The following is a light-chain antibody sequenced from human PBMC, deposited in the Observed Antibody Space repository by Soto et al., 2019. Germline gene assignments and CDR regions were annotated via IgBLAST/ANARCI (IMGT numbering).Light chain of an antibody. CDR3: AAWDDSLNGVV. CDR1: GSNIGSTT. J-gene: IGLJ2*01. V-gene: IGLV1-44*01. CDR2: GHN. Sequence: QSVLTQPPSASGTPGQRVTISCSGSGSNIGSTTVNWYQQLPRAAPKLLIYGHNQRPSGVPDRFSSSKSGTSASLAISGLQSEDEADYYCAAWDDSLNGVVFGGGTKLTVL.